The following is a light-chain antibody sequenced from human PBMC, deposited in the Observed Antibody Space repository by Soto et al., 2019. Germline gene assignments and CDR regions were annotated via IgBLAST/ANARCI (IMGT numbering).Light chain of an antibody. CDR3: HQYGYSPNT. J-gene: IGKJ2*01. V-gene: IGKV3-20*01. Sequence: EIVLTQSPGTLSLSPGERATLSCRASRSVSSRYLAWYQQKPGQAPRLLIHGASSRATGIPDRFSGSGSGTDFTLTITGLEPEDFAVYHCHQYGYSPNTFGQGTKLEIK. CDR2: GAS. CDR1: RSVSSRY.